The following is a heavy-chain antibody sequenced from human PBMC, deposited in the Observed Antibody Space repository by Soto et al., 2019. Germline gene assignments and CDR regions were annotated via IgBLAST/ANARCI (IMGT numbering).Heavy chain of an antibody. V-gene: IGHV1-69*06. CDR1: GGTFSSYA. CDR3: ARGYYGSGSHYYYYGMDV. D-gene: IGHD3-10*01. Sequence: QVQLVQSGAEVKKPGSSVKVSCKASGGTFSSYAISWVRQAPGQGLEWMGGIIPIFGTANYAQKFQGRVTVTADKSTSTAYMELSSLRSEDTAVYYCARGYYGSGSHYYYYGMDVWGQGTTVTVSS. J-gene: IGHJ6*02. CDR2: IIPIFGTA.